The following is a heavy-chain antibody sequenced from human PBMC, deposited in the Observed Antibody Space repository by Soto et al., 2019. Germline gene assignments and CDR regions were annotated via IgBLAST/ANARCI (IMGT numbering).Heavy chain of an antibody. V-gene: IGHV1-46*03. D-gene: IGHD2-2*01. J-gene: IGHJ6*03. CDR3: ASLGYCSSTSCHYYYMDV. CDR1: GYTFTSYY. Sequence: ASVKVSCKASGYTFTSYYMHWVRQAPGQGLEWMGIINPSGGSTSCAQKFQGRVTMTRDTSTSTVYMELSSLRSEDTAVYYCASLGYCSSTSCHYYYMDVWGKGTTVTV. CDR2: INPSGGST.